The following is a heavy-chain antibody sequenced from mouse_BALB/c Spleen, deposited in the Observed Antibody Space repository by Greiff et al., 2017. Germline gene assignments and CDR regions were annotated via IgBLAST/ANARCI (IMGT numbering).Heavy chain of an antibody. D-gene: IGHD2-14*01. J-gene: IGHJ4*01. CDR2: ISYDGSN. Sequence: EVHLVESGPGLVKPSQSLSLTCSVTGYSITSGYYWNWIRQFPGNKLEWMGYISYDGSNNYNPSLKNRISITRDTSKNQFFLKLNSVTTEDTATYYCARDRFYAMDYWGQGTSVTVSS. V-gene: IGHV3-6*02. CDR1: GYSITSGYY. CDR3: ARDRFYAMDY.